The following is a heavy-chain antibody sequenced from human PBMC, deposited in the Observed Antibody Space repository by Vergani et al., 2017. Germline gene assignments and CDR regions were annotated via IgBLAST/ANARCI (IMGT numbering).Heavy chain of an antibody. CDR2: IYYSGST. V-gene: IGHV4-59*01. CDR1: GGSISSYY. Sequence: QVQLQESGPGLVKPSETLSLTCTVSGGSISSYYWSWIRQPPGKGLEWIGYIYYSGSTNYNPSLKRRITISVDTSTNQFSRKLSSVTAADTAVYYCAREQGSGSYYANWFDPWGQGTLVTVSS. J-gene: IGHJ5*02. CDR3: AREQGSGSYYANWFDP. D-gene: IGHD3-10*01.